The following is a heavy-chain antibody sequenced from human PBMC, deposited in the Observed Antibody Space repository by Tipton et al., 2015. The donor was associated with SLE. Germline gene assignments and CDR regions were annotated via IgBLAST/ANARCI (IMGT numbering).Heavy chain of an antibody. J-gene: IGHJ3*02. D-gene: IGHD3-9*01. V-gene: IGHV1-18*01. CDR2: ISAYNGNT. CDR3: ARDLRYFDWLLSDAFDI. CDR1: GYTFTSYG. Sequence: SGAEVKKPGASVKVSCKASGYTFTSYGISWVRQAPGQGLEWMGWISAYNGNTNYAQKLQGRVTMTTDTSTSTAYMELRSLRSDDTAVYYCARDLRYFDWLLSDAFDIWGQGTMVTVSS.